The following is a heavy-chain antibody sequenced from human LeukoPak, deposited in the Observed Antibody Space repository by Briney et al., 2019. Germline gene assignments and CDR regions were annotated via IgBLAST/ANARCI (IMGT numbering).Heavy chain of an antibody. V-gene: IGHV3-30*04. CDR3: SRDKLYYFDY. D-gene: IGHD2/OR15-2a*01. Sequence: GGSLRLSCAASGFTFSSYAMHWVRQAPGKGLEWVAVISYDGSNKYYADSVKGRFTISRDNSKNTLYLQMNSLRAEDTAVYYCSRDKLYYFDYWGQGTLVTVSS. CDR1: GFTFSSYA. CDR2: ISYDGSNK. J-gene: IGHJ4*02.